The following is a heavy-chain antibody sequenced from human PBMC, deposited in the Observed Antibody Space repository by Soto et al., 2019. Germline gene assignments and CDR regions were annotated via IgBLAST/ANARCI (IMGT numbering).Heavy chain of an antibody. CDR2: IYYSGST. Sequence: SETLSLTCTVSGGSISSGGYYWSWIRQHPGKGLEWIGYIYYSGSTYYNPSLKSRVTISVDTSKNQFSLKLSSVTAADTAVYYCARDNIQLLPTGDYYYGMDVWGQGTTVTVSS. D-gene: IGHD5-18*01. J-gene: IGHJ6*02. CDR1: GGSISSGGYY. V-gene: IGHV4-31*03. CDR3: ARDNIQLLPTGDYYYGMDV.